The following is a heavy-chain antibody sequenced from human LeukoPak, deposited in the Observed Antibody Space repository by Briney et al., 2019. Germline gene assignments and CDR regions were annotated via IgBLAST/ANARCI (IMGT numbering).Heavy chain of an antibody. CDR3: AKGSPYYDISYYYYYGMEV. V-gene: IGHV3-30*18. CDR2: ISYDGSNK. D-gene: IGHD3-9*01. Sequence: GGSLRLSCAASGFTFSSYGMHWVRQAPGKGLEWVAVISYDGSNKYYADSVKGRFTISRDNSKNTLYLQMNSLRAEDTAVYYCAKGSPYYDISYYYYYGMEVWGQGTTVTVSS. CDR1: GFTFSSYG. J-gene: IGHJ6*02.